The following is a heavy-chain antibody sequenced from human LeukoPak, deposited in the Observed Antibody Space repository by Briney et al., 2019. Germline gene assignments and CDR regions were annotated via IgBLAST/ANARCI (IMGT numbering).Heavy chain of an antibody. D-gene: IGHD2-15*01. CDR2: ITPIFGTA. CDR1: GGTFSSYA. J-gene: IGHJ4*02. Sequence: SVKVSCKASGGTFSSYAISWVRQAPGQGLEWMGGITPIFGTANYAQKFQGRVTITADESTSTAYMELSSLRSEDTAVYYCARVGGRVSPYYFDYWGQGTLVTVSS. V-gene: IGHV1-69*13. CDR3: ARVGGRVSPYYFDY.